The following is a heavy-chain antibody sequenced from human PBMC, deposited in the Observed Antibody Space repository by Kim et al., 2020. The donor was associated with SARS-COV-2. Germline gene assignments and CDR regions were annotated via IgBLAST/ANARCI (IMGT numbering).Heavy chain of an antibody. CDR2: IYYSGST. D-gene: IGHD6-19*01. CDR1: GGSISSSSYY. CDR3: ARDWEWGSSGWHYGMDV. Sequence: SETLSLTCTVSGGSISSSSYYWGWIRQPPGKGLEWIGSIYYSGSTYYNPSLKSRVTISVDTSKNQFSLKLSSVTAADTAVYYCARDWEWGSSGWHYGMDVWGQGTMVTVSS. J-gene: IGHJ6*02. V-gene: IGHV4-39*07.